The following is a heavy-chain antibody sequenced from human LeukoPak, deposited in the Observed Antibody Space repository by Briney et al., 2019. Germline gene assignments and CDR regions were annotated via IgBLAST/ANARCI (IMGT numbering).Heavy chain of an antibody. CDR2: IYYSGST. CDR1: GGSISSGGYS. Sequence: PSQTLSLTCTVSGGSISSGGYSWSWIRQHPGKGLEWIGYIYYSGSTYYNPSLKSRVTISVDTSKNQFSLKLSSVTAADTAVYYCARDGSHYDFWSGHKYNWFDPWGQGTLVTVSS. CDR3: ARDGSHYDFWSGHKYNWFDP. V-gene: IGHV4-31*03. J-gene: IGHJ5*02. D-gene: IGHD3-3*01.